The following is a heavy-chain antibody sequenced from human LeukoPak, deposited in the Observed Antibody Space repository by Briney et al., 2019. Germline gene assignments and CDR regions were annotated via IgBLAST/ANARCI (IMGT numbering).Heavy chain of an antibody. V-gene: IGHV4-59*01. D-gene: IGHD3-22*01. J-gene: IGHJ6*04. CDR1: GGSISSYY. CDR2: TYYSGST. CDR3: ARAHFFDSTKMDV. Sequence: SETLSLTCTVSGGSISSYYWSWIRQPPGKGLEWIGYTYYSGSTNYNPSLKSRVTISVDTSKNQFSLELSSVTAADTAVYYCARAHFFDSTKMDVWGKGTTVTVSS.